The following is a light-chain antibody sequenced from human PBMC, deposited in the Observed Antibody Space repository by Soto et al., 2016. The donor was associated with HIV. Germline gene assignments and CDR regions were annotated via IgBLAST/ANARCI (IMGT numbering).Light chain of an antibody. CDR2: KDS. V-gene: IGLV3-25*03. Sequence: SYELTQPPSVSVSPGQTARITCSGDALPKQYAYWYQQKPGQAPVLVIYKDSERPSGIPERFSGSSSGTTVTLTISGVQAEDEADYYCQSADSSGTYHWVFGGGTKADRP. CDR3: QSADSSGTYHWV. J-gene: IGLJ3*02. CDR1: ALPKQY.